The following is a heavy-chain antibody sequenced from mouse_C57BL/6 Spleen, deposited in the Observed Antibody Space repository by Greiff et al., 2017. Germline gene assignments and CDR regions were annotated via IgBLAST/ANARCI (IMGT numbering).Heavy chain of an antibody. CDR2: ISYDGSN. Sequence: EVQLQESGPGLVKPSQSLSLTCSVTGYSITSGYYWNWIRQFPGNKLEWMGYISYDGSNNYNPSLKNRISITRDTSKNQFFLKLNSVTTEDTATYYCARDGGYYGWYFDVWGTGTTVTVSS. J-gene: IGHJ1*03. V-gene: IGHV3-6*01. D-gene: IGHD1-1*01. CDR1: GYSITSGYY. CDR3: ARDGGYYGWYFDV.